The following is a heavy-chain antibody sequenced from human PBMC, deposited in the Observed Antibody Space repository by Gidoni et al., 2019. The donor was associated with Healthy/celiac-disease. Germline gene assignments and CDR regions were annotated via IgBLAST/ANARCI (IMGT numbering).Heavy chain of an antibody. Sequence: EVQLVESGGGLVKPGGSLSLSCAASGFTFSNAWMNWVRQAPGKGLEWVGRIKSKTDGGTTDYAAPVKGRFTISRDDSKNTLYLQMNSLKTEDTAVYYCTTDLHYSDYVFDYWGQGTLVTVSS. J-gene: IGHJ4*02. CDR1: GFTFSNAW. CDR2: IKSKTDGGTT. D-gene: IGHD4-17*01. V-gene: IGHV3-15*07. CDR3: TTDLHYSDYVFDY.